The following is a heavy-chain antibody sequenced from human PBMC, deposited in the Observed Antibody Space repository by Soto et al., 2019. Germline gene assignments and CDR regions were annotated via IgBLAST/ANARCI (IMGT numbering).Heavy chain of an antibody. Sequence: EVQLVESGGGLVKPGGSLRLSCAASGFTFSSYSMNWVRQAPGKGLEWVSSISSSSSYIYYADSVKGRFTISRDNAKNSLYLQTNSLRAEDTAVYYCARGYSGYDLGFYFDYWGQGTLVTVSS. J-gene: IGHJ4*02. CDR1: GFTFSSYS. D-gene: IGHD5-12*01. CDR2: ISSSSSYI. V-gene: IGHV3-21*01. CDR3: ARGYSGYDLGFYFDY.